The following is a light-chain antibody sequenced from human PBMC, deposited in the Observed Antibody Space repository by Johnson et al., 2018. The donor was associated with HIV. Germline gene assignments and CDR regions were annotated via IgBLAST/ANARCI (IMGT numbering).Light chain of an antibody. CDR3: GTWDSTLRTGF. J-gene: IGLJ1*01. V-gene: IGLV1-51*01. CDR2: DNN. Sequence: QSVLTQPPSVSVAPGQTVTISCSGSSSNVGSSFVSWYRQVPGTAPKLLIYDNNKRPSGIPDRFSGSKSGTSATLGITGLQTGDEADYYCGTWDSTLRTGFFGSGTKVTVL. CDR1: SSNVGSSF.